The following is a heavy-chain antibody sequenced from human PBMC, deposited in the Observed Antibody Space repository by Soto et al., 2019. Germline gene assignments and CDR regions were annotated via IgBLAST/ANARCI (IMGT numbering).Heavy chain of an antibody. D-gene: IGHD3-3*01. CDR2: IIPIFDTA. Sequence: ASVKGSCKASGGTFSSYAFSWVRQAPGQGLEWMGGIIPIFDTANYAQKFQGRVTITADESTSTAYMELSSLRSEDTAVYYCARSSRRKEWLSDYYYYGMDVWGQGTTVTVSS. CDR3: ARSSRRKEWLSDYYYYGMDV. V-gene: IGHV1-69*13. CDR1: GGTFSSYA. J-gene: IGHJ6*02.